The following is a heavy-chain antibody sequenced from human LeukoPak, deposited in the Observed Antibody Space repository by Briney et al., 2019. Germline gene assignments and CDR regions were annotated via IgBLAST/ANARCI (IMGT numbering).Heavy chain of an antibody. D-gene: IGHD4-23*01. CDR2: IIPIFGTA. CDR1: GGTFSSYA. J-gene: IGHJ4*02. V-gene: IGHV1-69*06. CDR3: ATDLATVVTVTNY. Sequence: SVKVSCKASGGTFSSYAISWVRQAPGQGLEWMGGIIPIFGTANYAQKFQGRVTMTEDTSTDTAYMELSSLRSEDTAVYYCATDLATVVTVTNYWGQGTLVTVSS.